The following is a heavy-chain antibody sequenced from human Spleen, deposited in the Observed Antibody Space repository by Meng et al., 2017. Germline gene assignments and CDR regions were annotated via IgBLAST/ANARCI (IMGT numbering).Heavy chain of an antibody. CDR1: GFTFSSYC. Sequence: EVQLVESGGGLVKPGGSLRLSCAASGFTFSSYCMNWVRQAPGKGLEWVSSISSTSTYADSVKGRFTISRDNAKNSLYLQMNSLRAEDTAMYYCARGRVVVAAAPSDSWGQGTLVTVSS. CDR3: ARGRVVVAAAPSDS. CDR2: ISSTST. D-gene: IGHD2-15*01. J-gene: IGHJ4*02. V-gene: IGHV3-21*01.